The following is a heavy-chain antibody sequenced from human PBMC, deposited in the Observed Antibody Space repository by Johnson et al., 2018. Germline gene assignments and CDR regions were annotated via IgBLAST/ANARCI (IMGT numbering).Heavy chain of an antibody. CDR2: IKSKAYGGTA. V-gene: IGHV3-49*05. D-gene: IGHD3-22*01. Sequence: VQLQESGPGLAKASETLSLTCTVSGGSMSSSYWSWSRQAPGKGLEWVGFIKSKAYGGTADYATSVRGRFTLSRDDSKSIAYLQMNSLKTEETAVSYCTGDPLYHFDSGAYVAASDIWGQGTMVTVSS. CDR3: TGDPLYHFDSGAYVAASDI. J-gene: IGHJ3*02. CDR1: GGSMSSSY.